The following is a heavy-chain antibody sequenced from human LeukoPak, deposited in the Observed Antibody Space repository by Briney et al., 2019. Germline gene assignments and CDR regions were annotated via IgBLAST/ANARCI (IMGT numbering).Heavy chain of an antibody. J-gene: IGHJ3*02. CDR3: ASAGKAVAGEWELLRI. D-gene: IGHD1-26*01. V-gene: IGHV1-2*02. CDR2: INPNSGGT. CDR1: GYTFTGYY. Sequence: ASVKLSCKASGYTFTGYYMHWVRQAPGQGLEWMGWINPNSGGTNYAQKFQGRVTMTRDTSISTAYMELSRLRSDDTAVYYCASAGKAVAGEWELLRIWGQGTMVTVSS.